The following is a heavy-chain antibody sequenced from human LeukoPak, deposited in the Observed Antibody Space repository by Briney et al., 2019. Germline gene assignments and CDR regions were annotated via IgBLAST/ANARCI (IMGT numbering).Heavy chain of an antibody. Sequence: PSETLSLTCTVSGGSISSYYWSWIRQPAGKGLEWIGRIYTSGSTNYNPSLKSRVTMSVDTSKNQFSLKLSSVAAADTAVYYCARSLTVTRFYYYYMDVWGKGTTVTVSS. CDR1: GGSISSYY. D-gene: IGHD4-17*01. J-gene: IGHJ6*03. CDR3: ARSLTVTRFYYYYMDV. V-gene: IGHV4-4*07. CDR2: IYTSGST.